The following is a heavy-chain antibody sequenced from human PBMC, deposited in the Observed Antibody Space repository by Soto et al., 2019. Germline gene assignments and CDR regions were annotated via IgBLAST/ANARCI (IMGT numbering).Heavy chain of an antibody. J-gene: IGHJ3*02. D-gene: IGHD6-19*01. CDR2: INHSGST. CDR3: ARRHSSGWNDAFDI. CDR1: GGSFSGYY. V-gene: IGHV4-34*01. Sequence: PSETLSLTCAVYGGSFSGYYWSWIRQPPGKGLEWIGEINHSGSTNYNPSLKSRITISVDTSKNQFSLKLSSVTAADTAVYYCARRHSSGWNDAFDIWGQGTMVTVSS.